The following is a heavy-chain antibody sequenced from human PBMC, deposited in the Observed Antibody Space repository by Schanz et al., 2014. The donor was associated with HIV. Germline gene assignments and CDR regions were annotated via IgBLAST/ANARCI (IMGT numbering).Heavy chain of an antibody. CDR3: ARMGVTIFGGGMDV. D-gene: IGHD3-3*01. CDR1: GGTFNSYA. Sequence: QVQLVQSGAEVKKPGSSVKVSCKASGGTFNSYAISWVRQAPGQGLEWMGWMNPNSGNTDFAQKFQGRVTMTRNTSISTAYMELSSLISEDTAVYYCARMGVTIFGGGMDVWGQGTTVTVSS. CDR2: MNPNSGNT. J-gene: IGHJ6*02. V-gene: IGHV1-8*02.